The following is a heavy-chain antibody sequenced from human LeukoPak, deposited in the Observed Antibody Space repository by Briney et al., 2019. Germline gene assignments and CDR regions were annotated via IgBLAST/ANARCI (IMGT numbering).Heavy chain of an antibody. CDR1: GFTFSDFA. V-gene: IGHV3-23*01. CDR3: ATYRQVLLPFVS. D-gene: IGHD5-18*01. CDR2: IFQGGGEI. Sequence: GGSLKLSCAASGFTFSDFAMIWVRQSPGQKGLEWGSSIFQGGGEIHYADSVRGRFTISRDNSKSSLFLQMNSLRAEDTAIYYCATYRQVLLPFVSWGEGTLVTVSS. J-gene: IGHJ5*02.